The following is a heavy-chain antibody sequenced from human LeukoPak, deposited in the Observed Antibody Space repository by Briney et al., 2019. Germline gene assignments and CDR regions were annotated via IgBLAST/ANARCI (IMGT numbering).Heavy chain of an antibody. CDR3: ATGDYSSGYFQH. D-gene: IGHD3-22*01. V-gene: IGHV3-23*01. CDR1: GFTFSRNA. CDR2: LSASGTGT. J-gene: IGHJ1*01. Sequence: GGSLRLSCAASGFTFSRNAMSWVRQAPGKGLNWVSTLSASGTGTYYADPVKGRFTTSRDNSKNTLFLQMNSLRAEDTAVYYCATGDYSSGYFQHWGQGTLVTVSS.